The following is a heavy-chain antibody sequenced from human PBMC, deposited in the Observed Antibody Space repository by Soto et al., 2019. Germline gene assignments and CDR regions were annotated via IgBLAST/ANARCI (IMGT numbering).Heavy chain of an antibody. CDR2: ISSSSSYI. D-gene: IGHD3-3*01. CDR1: GFTFSSYS. J-gene: IGHJ3*02. CDR3: AREWEYYDFWSGNGAFDI. Sequence: EVQLVESGGGLVKPGGSLRLSCAASGFTFSSYSMNWVRQAPGKGLEWVSSISSSSSYIYYADSVKGRFTISRDNAKNSLYLQMNSLRAEDTAVYYCAREWEYYDFWSGNGAFDIWGQGTMVTVSS. V-gene: IGHV3-21*01.